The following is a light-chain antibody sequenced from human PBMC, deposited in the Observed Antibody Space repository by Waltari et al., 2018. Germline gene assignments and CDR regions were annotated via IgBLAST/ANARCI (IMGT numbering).Light chain of an antibody. CDR3: NSYTGSSSWV. Sequence: QSALTQPTSVSGSPGQSITISCPGTSRDIGFYNYVSWYQQYPGKVPQLLIYDVSDRPSGVSSRCSGSKSGNTASLTISGLQADDEADYYCNSYTGSSSWVFGGGTKLTVL. CDR1: SRDIGFYNY. J-gene: IGLJ3*02. V-gene: IGLV2-14*01. CDR2: DVS.